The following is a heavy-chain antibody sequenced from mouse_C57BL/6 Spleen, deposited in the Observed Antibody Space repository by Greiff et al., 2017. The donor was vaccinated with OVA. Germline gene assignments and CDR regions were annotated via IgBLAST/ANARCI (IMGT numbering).Heavy chain of an antibody. CDR1: GYTFTSYW. CDR2: IYPGSGST. D-gene: IGHD1-1*01. V-gene: IGHV1-55*01. J-gene: IGHJ4*01. Sequence: QVQLQQPGAELVKPGASVKMSCKASGYTFTSYWITWVKQRPGQGLEWIGDIYPGSGSTYYNEKFKGKATLTVDKSSSTAYMKLSSLTSEDSAVEYCAGKCYYGSSSYYAMDYWGQGTSVTVSS. CDR3: AGKCYYGSSSYYAMDY.